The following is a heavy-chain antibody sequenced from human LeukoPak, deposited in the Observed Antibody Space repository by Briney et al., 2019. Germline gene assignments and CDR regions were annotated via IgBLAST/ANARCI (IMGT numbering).Heavy chain of an antibody. J-gene: IGHJ4*02. CDR2: IYTSGST. D-gene: IGHD4/OR15-4a*01. CDR3: ARQNYGAAPLRY. Sequence: PSETLSLTCTVSGGSISGSSYYWSWIRQSPGKGPEWIGRIYTSGSTNYNPSLKSRVTISVDTSKNQFSLKLSSVTAADTAVYYCARQNYGAAPLRYWGQGTLVTVSS. CDR1: GGSISGSSYY. V-gene: IGHV4-61*02.